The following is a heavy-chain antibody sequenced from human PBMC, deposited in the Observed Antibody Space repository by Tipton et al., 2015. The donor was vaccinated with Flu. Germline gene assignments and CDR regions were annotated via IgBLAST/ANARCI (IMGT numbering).Heavy chain of an antibody. Sequence: LSLTCSVSGASVGSPYCWGWVRQPPGKGLEWIGNICPGSPYYNPSLRSRVTISVARPKDQFSLRLTSVTAADTAVYFCARRDFSNYVSEPKNWFDTWGQGTLVTVSS. CDR2: ICPGSP. CDR1: GASVGSPYC. J-gene: IGHJ5*02. CDR3: ARRDFSNYVSEPKNWFDT. D-gene: IGHD4-11*01. V-gene: IGHV4-38-2*01.